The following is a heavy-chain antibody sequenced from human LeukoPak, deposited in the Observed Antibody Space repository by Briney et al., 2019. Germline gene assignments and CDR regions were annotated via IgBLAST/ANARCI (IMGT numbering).Heavy chain of an antibody. CDR1: GFTFSSYA. Sequence: GGSLRLSCAASGFTFSSYAMHWVRQAPGKGLEYVSAISSNGGSTYYANSVKGRFTISRDNSKNTLYLQMNSLRAEDTAVYYCARAGSGSYRLFDAFDIWGQGTMVTVSS. CDR3: ARAGSGSYRLFDAFDI. V-gene: IGHV3-64*01. CDR2: ISSNGGST. D-gene: IGHD1-26*01. J-gene: IGHJ3*02.